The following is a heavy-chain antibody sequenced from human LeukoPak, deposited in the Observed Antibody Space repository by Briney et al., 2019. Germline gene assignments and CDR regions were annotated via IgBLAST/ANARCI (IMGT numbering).Heavy chain of an antibody. CDR2: ISPDGSNA. D-gene: IGHD5-18*01. J-gene: IGHJ6*04. CDR3: ASARGYNYDNRMDV. Sequence: PGGSLRLSCAGTGFLFRTYGMTRVRQAPGKGLECVAIISPDGSNAYYADSVKGRFTISRDNSRNTVFLQMNTLRAEDTAIYHCASARGYNYDNRMDVWGKGTTVTVSP. CDR1: GFLFRTYG. V-gene: IGHV3-30*03.